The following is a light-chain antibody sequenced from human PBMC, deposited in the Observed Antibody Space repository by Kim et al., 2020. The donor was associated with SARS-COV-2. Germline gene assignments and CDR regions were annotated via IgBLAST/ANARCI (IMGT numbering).Light chain of an antibody. J-gene: IGLJ1*01. Sequence: SYELTQPPSVSVSPGQTASITCSGDKLGDKSASWYQQKPGQSPVLVIYQDSKRPSGTPERFSGSNSGNTATLTISGTQAMDEADYYCQAWNSSTYVFGTGTKFTVL. V-gene: IGLV3-1*01. CDR2: QDS. CDR1: KLGDKS. CDR3: QAWNSSTYV.